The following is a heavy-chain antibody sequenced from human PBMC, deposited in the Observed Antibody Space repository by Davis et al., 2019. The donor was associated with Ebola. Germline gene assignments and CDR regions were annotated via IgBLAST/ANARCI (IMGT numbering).Heavy chain of an antibody. Sequence: AASVKVSCKASGYTFTSYDINWVRQATGQGLEWMGWMNPNSGNTGYAQKFQGRVTMTRNTSISTAYMELSSLRSEDTAVYYCARGLEPTDDAFDIWGQGTMVTVSS. CDR2: MNPNSGNT. V-gene: IGHV1-8*01. J-gene: IGHJ3*02. D-gene: IGHD4-17*01. CDR3: ARGLEPTDDAFDI. CDR1: GYTFTSYD.